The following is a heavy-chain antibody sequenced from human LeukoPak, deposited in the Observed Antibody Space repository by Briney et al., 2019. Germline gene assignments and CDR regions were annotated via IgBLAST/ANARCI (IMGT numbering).Heavy chain of an antibody. CDR2: ISAYNGNT. CDR1: GYRFSSYY. Sequence: ASVKVSCKASGYRFSSYYMIWGRQAPGQGLEWMGWISAYNGNTNYAQKLQGRVTMTTDTSTSTAYMELRSLRSDDTAVYYCARPEFGEGSWFDPWGQGTLVTVSS. D-gene: IGHD3-10*01. V-gene: IGHV1-18*01. CDR3: ARPEFGEGSWFDP. J-gene: IGHJ5*02.